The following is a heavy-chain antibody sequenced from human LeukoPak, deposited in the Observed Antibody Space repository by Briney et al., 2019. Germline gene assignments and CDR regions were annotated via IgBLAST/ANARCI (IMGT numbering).Heavy chain of an antibody. CDR3: AKLPYYDFWSGPHSFDY. V-gene: IGHV3-23*01. Sequence: GGSLRLSCAASGFTFSSYAMSWVRQAPGKGLEWVSAISGSGGSTYYADSVKGRFTISRDNSKNPLYLQMNSLRAEDTAVYYCAKLPYYDFWSGPHSFDYWGQGPLVTVSS. D-gene: IGHD3-3*01. CDR1: GFTFSSYA. J-gene: IGHJ4*02. CDR2: ISGSGGST.